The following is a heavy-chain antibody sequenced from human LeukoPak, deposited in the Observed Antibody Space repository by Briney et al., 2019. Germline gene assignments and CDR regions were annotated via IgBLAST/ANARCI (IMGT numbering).Heavy chain of an antibody. J-gene: IGHJ5*01. CDR3: ARGGAGFGVVINWFDS. V-gene: IGHV4-4*07. CDR1: GDSISSYY. Sequence: SETLSLTCTVSGDSISSYYWTWIRQPAGKGLEWIGHIYTSGSANYNPSLRRRVTISLDSSNNQVSLRMNYLSAADTAIYYCARGGAGFGVVINWFDSWGQRSLVSVSS. CDR2: IYTSGSA. D-gene: IGHD3-3*01.